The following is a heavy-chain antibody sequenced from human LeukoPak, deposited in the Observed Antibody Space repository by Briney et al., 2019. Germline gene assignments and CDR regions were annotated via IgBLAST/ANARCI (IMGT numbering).Heavy chain of an antibody. CDR2: IYHSGST. Sequence: PSETLSRTCTVSGYSISSGYFWGWVRQPPGKGLEWIGNIYHSGSTYYKLSLKSRVTLSVDTSTNQFSPKLSSVTAADTAVYYCARTLYSSGWCPFDYWGQGALVTVSS. D-gene: IGHD6-19*01. V-gene: IGHV4-38-2*02. CDR1: GYSISSGYF. J-gene: IGHJ4*02. CDR3: ARTLYSSGWCPFDY.